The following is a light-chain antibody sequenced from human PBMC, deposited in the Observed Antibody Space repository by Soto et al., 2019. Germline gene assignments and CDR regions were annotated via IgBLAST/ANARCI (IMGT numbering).Light chain of an antibody. Sequence: DIPMTQSPSSLSASVGDRVTITCRASQGISNYLAWYQQKPGQVPKLLIYAASTLQSGVPSRFSGSGSGTDFTLTISRLQPEDVATYYGQKPPGTFGPGTKVDIK. J-gene: IGKJ3*01. CDR3: QKPPGT. CDR1: QGISNY. CDR2: AAS. V-gene: IGKV1-27*01.